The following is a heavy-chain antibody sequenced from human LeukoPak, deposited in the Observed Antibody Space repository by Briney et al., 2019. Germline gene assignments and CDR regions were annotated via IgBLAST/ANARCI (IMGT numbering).Heavy chain of an antibody. D-gene: IGHD6-13*01. J-gene: IGHJ4*02. CDR2: IYYSGST. Sequence: SETLSLTCTVSGGSISSHYWSWIRQPPGKGLESIGYIYYSGSTNYNPSLKSQVTISVDTSKNQFSLKLSSVTAADTAVYYCARVPLSRGIAAAGTGVYFDYWGQGTLVTVSS. V-gene: IGHV4-59*11. CDR1: GGSISSHY. CDR3: ARVPLSRGIAAAGTGVYFDY.